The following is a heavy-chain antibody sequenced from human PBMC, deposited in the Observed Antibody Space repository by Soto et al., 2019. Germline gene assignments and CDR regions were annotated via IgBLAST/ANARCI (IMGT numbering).Heavy chain of an antibody. V-gene: IGHV1-3*01. CDR1: GYTFTSYA. CDR2: INAGNGNT. J-gene: IGHJ3*02. CDR3: ARDYYDILTGYYSDAFDI. Sequence: QVQLVQSGAEVKKPGASVKVSCKASGYTFTSYAMHWVRQAPGQRLEWMGWINAGNGNTKYSQKFLGRVTITRDTCASTAYMELSSLRSEDTAVYYCARDYYDILTGYYSDAFDIWGQGTMVTVSS. D-gene: IGHD3-9*01.